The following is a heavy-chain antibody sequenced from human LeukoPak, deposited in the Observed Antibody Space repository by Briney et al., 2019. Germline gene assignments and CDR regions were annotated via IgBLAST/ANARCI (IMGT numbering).Heavy chain of an antibody. D-gene: IGHD2-15*01. V-gene: IGHV1-8*03. CDR1: GYTFTSYD. J-gene: IGHJ5*02. CDR3: ARSGYCSGGSCYRFDP. Sequence: ASVKVSCKAYGYTFTSYDINWVRQATGQGLEWMGWMNPNSGNTGYAQKFQGRVTITRNTSISTAYMELSSLRSEDTAVYYCARSGYCSGGSCYRFDPWGQGTLVTVSS. CDR2: MNPNSGNT.